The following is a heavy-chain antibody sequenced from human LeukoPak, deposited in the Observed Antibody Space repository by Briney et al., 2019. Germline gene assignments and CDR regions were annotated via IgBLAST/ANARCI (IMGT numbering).Heavy chain of an antibody. CDR3: ARGPRIVGATYFDY. Sequence: ASVKVSCKASGGTFSSYAISWVRQAPGQGLEWMGGIIPIFGTANYAQKFQGRVTITADESTSTAYMELSSLRSEDTAVYYCARGPRIVGATYFDYWSQGTLVTVSS. J-gene: IGHJ4*02. CDR2: IIPIFGTA. CDR1: GGTFSSYA. V-gene: IGHV1-69*13. D-gene: IGHD1-26*01.